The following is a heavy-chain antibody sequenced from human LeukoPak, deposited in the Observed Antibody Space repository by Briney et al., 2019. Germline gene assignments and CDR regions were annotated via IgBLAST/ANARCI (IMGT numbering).Heavy chain of an antibody. Sequence: GGSLRLSCAASGFTFSSYAMSWVRQAPGKGLEWVSAISGSGGSTYYADSVKGRFTISRDNSKNTLYLQMNSLRAEDTAVYYCAKDPYRGIVVVIAPFDYWGQGTLVTVSS. CDR1: GFTFSSYA. J-gene: IGHJ4*02. D-gene: IGHD2-21*01. V-gene: IGHV3-23*01. CDR2: ISGSGGST. CDR3: AKDPYRGIVVVIAPFDY.